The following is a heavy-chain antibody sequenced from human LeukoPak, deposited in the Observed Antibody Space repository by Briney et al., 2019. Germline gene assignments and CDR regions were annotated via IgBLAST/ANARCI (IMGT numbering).Heavy chain of an antibody. CDR3: ARAYSSSWLAYYYYSMDV. V-gene: IGHV3-7*01. Sequence: GGSLRLSCAASGFTLSSYWMSWVRQAPGKGLEWVANIEEDGSEKYYVDSVKGRFTISRDNAKNSLFLQMTSLRAEDTAVYFCARAYSSSWLAYYYYSMDVWGQGTTVTVSS. CDR2: IEEDGSEK. D-gene: IGHD6-13*01. CDR1: GFTLSSYW. J-gene: IGHJ6*02.